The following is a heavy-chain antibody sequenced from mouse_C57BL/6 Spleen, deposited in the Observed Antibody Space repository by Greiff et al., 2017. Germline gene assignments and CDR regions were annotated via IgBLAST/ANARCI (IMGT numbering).Heavy chain of an antibody. CDR3: ARGGITTVASMDY. Sequence: QVQLQQSGAELVKPGASVKISCKASGYAFSSYWMNWVKQRPGKGLEWIGQIYPGDGDTNYNGKFKGKATLTADKSSSTAYMQLSSLTSEDSAVYFGARGGITTVASMDYWGQGTSGTVSS. V-gene: IGHV1-80*01. D-gene: IGHD1-1*01. CDR1: GYAFSSYW. J-gene: IGHJ4*01. CDR2: IYPGDGDT.